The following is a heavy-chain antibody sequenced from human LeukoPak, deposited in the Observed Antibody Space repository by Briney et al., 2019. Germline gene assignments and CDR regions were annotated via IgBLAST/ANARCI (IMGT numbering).Heavy chain of an antibody. V-gene: IGHV3-23*01. D-gene: IGHD6-19*01. CDR1: GFTFSSYA. J-gene: IGHJ4*02. CDR2: ISGSGGST. Sequence: GGSLRLSCAASGFTFSSYAMSWVRQAPGKGLEWVSAISGSGGSTYYADSVRGRFTISRDNSKNTLYLQMNSLRAEDTAVYYCAKLSSSGWYYFDYWGQGTLVTVSS. CDR3: AKLSSSGWYYFDY.